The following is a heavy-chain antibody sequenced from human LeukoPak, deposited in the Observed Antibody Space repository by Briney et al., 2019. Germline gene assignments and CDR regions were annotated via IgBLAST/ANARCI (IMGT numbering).Heavy chain of an antibody. Sequence: ASVKVSCKASGYTFTSYGISWVRQAPGQGLEWMGWISAYNGNTNYAQKLQGRVTMTTDTSTSTAYMELRSLRSDDTAVYYCARGGGGDYSSSWFYYYYYGMDVWGQGTTVTVSS. D-gene: IGHD6-13*01. CDR2: ISAYNGNT. J-gene: IGHJ6*02. CDR3: ARGGGGDYSSSWFYYYYYGMDV. V-gene: IGHV1-18*01. CDR1: GYTFTSYG.